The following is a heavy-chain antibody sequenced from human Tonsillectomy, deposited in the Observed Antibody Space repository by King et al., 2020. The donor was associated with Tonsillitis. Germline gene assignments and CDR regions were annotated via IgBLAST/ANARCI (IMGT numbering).Heavy chain of an antibody. V-gene: IGHV1-18*01. CDR1: GNTFTTYG. J-gene: IGHJ4*02. Sequence: VQLVESGTEVQKPGASVKVSCKASGNTFTTYGINWVRQAPGQGLEWMGWINGYNDKSKYAQVFQGRVTRTTDTSTRTGYLELRSLRSDDTAVYYCARDRVGDLGGDYWGQGTLVNVSS. CDR3: ARDRVGDLGGDY. CDR2: INGYNDKS. D-gene: IGHD3-10*01.